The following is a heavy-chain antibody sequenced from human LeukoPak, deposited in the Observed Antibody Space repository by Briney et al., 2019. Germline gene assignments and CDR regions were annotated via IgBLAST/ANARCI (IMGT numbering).Heavy chain of an antibody. V-gene: IGHV3-64*01. CDR2: ISSNGGST. Sequence: GGSLRLSCAASGFTFSSYAMHWVRQAPGKGLEYVSAISSNGGSTYYANSVKGRFTISRDNSKNTLYLQMGSLRAEDMAVYYCARSITILRTWFDPWGQGTLVTVSS. D-gene: IGHD3-3*01. CDR3: ARSITILRTWFDP. CDR1: GFTFSSYA. J-gene: IGHJ5*02.